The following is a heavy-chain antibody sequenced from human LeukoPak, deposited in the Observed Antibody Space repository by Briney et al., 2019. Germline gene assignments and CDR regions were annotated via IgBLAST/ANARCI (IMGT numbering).Heavy chain of an antibody. V-gene: IGHV4-59*01. Sequence: PSETLSLTCTVSGGSIRSSHGSWIRQPPGKGLEFIGYIYSSGTSNYNPSLKSRVTMSVDTSNNQFSLKLNSVTAADTAVYYCAKAAGYSTIYWFDPWGQGTLVTVSS. CDR2: IYSSGTS. D-gene: IGHD6-13*01. CDR3: AKAAGYSTIYWFDP. J-gene: IGHJ5*02. CDR1: GGSIRSSH.